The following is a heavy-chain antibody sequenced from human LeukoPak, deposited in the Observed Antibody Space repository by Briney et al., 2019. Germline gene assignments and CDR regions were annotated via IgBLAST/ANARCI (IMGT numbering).Heavy chain of an antibody. D-gene: IGHD2-2*01. CDR3: ARDAYHCSSTSCYDHDAFDI. CDR1: GFTFSSYT. V-gene: IGHV3-21*01. Sequence: GGSLRLSCAASGFTFSSYTMNWVRQAPGKGLEWVSSISSSSTYINYADSVKGRFTISRDNAKNSLYLQMNSLRAEDTAVYYCARDAYHCSSTSCYDHDAFDIWGQGTMVTVSS. CDR2: ISSSSTYI. J-gene: IGHJ3*02.